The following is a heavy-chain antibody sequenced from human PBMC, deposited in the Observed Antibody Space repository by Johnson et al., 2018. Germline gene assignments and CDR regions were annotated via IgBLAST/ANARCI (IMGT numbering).Heavy chain of an antibody. CDR1: GFTFSSYA. J-gene: IGHJ3*02. D-gene: IGHD5-18*01. Sequence: VQLVESGGGVVQPGRSLRLSCAASGFTFSSYAMHWVRQAPGKGLEWVAVISYHGSNKYYADSVKGRFTISRDNSKNTLYLPINSLRAEDTAVYYCARGGYSYGDDAFDIWGQGTMVTVSS. CDR3: ARGGYSYGDDAFDI. CDR2: ISYHGSNK. V-gene: IGHV3-30-3*01.